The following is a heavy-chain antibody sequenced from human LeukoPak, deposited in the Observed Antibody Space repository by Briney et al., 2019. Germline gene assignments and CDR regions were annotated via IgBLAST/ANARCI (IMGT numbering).Heavy chain of an antibody. CDR3: AKAFLEFEAYDYYIAV. V-gene: IGHV3-33*06. D-gene: IGHD1-1*01. CDR2: IWYDESNK. Sequence: GRSLRLSCAASGFTFSTYGMHWVRQAPGKGLEWVAVIWYDESNKYYSDSVKGRFTISRDNSKKTVYLQMNSLRVEDTAVYYCAKAFLEFEAYDYYIAVWSKGSTVTVSS. J-gene: IGHJ6*03. CDR1: GFTFSTYG.